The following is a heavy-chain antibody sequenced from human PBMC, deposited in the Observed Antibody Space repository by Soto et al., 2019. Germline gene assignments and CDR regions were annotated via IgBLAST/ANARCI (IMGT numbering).Heavy chain of an antibody. Sequence: SLRLSCAGSGFTFSNYAMSWVRQAPGKGLEWVSAISSAVNTYYADSVKGRFTISRDNPKNTLSLQMNSLRAEDTAVYYCAKQVRDGTSSPYYFDYWGQGTLVTVSS. D-gene: IGHD6-6*01. CDR1: GFTFSNYA. J-gene: IGHJ4*02. CDR3: AKQVRDGTSSPYYFDY. CDR2: ISSAVNT. V-gene: IGHV3-23*01.